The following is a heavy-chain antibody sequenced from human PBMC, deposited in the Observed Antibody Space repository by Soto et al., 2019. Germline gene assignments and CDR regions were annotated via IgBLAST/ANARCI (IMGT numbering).Heavy chain of an antibody. V-gene: IGHV1-46*01. Sequence: ASVKVSCKASGYTFTSYYMHWVRQAPGQGLEWMGIINPSGGSTSYAQKFQGRVTMTRDTSTSTVYMELSSLRSEDTAVYYCARGGGFSYYDSSGYYYPFDYWGQGTLVIVSS. J-gene: IGHJ4*02. CDR1: GYTFTSYY. CDR3: ARGGGFSYYDSSGYYYPFDY. D-gene: IGHD3-22*01. CDR2: INPSGGST.